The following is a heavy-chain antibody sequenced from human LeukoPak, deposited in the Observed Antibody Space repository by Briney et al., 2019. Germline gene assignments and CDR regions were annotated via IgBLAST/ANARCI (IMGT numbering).Heavy chain of an antibody. CDR2: IYYFGST. V-gene: IGHV4-59*01. J-gene: IGHJ6*03. Sequence: SETLSLTCTVSGGSISRYYWSWIRQPPGKGLEWIGYIYYFGSTNYNPSLKSRVTISVDTSKNQFSLKLSSVTAADTAMYYCARERNEWRDGYNLDYYYYMDVWGKGTTVTVSS. CDR3: ARERNEWRDGYNLDYYYYMDV. CDR1: GGSISRYY. D-gene: IGHD5-24*01.